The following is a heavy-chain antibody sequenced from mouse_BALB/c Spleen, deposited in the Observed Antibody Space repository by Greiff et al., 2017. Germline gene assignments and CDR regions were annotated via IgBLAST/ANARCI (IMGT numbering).Heavy chain of an antibody. CDR1: GYTFTSYW. Sequence: VQLQESGAELARPGASVKLSCKASGYTFTSYWMQWVKQRPGQGLEWIGSIYPGDGDTRYTQKFKGKATLTADKSSSTAYMQLSSLASEDSAVYYCARSTTVVAGDYFDYWGQGTTLTVSS. J-gene: IGHJ2*01. V-gene: IGHV1-87*01. D-gene: IGHD1-1*01. CDR2: IYPGDGDT. CDR3: ARSTTVVAGDYFDY.